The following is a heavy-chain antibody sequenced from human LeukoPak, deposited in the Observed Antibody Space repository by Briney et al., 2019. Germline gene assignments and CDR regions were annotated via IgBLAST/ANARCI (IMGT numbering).Heavy chain of an antibody. D-gene: IGHD2-21*02. CDR1: GGTFSSYA. CDR3: ARDLTSYCGGDCYSDAFDI. Sequence: GASVKVSCKASGGTFSSYAISWVRQAPGQGLEWMGGIIPIFGTANYAQKFQGRVTITADESTSTAYMELSSLRSEDTAVYYCARDLTSYCGGDCYSDAFDIWGQGTMVTVSS. CDR2: IIPIFGTA. J-gene: IGHJ3*02. V-gene: IGHV1-69*01.